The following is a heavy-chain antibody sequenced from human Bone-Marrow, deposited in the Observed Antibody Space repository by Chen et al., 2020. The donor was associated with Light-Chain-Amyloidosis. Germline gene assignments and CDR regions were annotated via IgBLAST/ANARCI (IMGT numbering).Heavy chain of an antibody. V-gene: IGHV3-21*01. CDR2: ISSSSSYI. Sequence: EVQLVESGGGLVKPGGSLRLSCAASGFTFSSYSMNWVRQAPGKGLEWVSSISSSSSYIYYADSVKGRFTISRDNAKNSLYLQMNSLRAEDTAVYYCARDRYYSSSWFKYYFDYWGQGTLVTVSS. D-gene: IGHD6-13*01. J-gene: IGHJ4*02. CDR1: GFTFSSYS. CDR3: ARDRYYSSSWFKYYFDY.